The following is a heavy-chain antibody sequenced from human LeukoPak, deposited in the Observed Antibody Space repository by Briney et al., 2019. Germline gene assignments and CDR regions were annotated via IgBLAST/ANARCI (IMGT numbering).Heavy chain of an antibody. Sequence: AGGSLRLSCAASGFTFSSYSMNWARQAPGKGLEWVSSISSSSSYIYYADSVKGRFTISRDNAKNSLYLQMNSLRAEDTAVYYCARRTNDFDYWGQGTLVTVSS. D-gene: IGHD2-8*01. J-gene: IGHJ4*02. CDR3: ARRTNDFDY. CDR1: GFTFSSYS. V-gene: IGHV3-21*01. CDR2: ISSSSSYI.